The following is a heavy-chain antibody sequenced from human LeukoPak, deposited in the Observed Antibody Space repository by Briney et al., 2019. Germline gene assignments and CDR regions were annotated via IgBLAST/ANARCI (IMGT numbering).Heavy chain of an antibody. J-gene: IGHJ4*02. Sequence: SETLSLTCTVYGGSISSSSYYWGRIRQPPGKGLEWIGRIYYSVSTYYNPSRKSQVTISVDTSKNHFSLKLRSVTAAETAVYYCARLRRRTGYGSSWYSGGGDYWGQGTLVTVSS. CDR1: GGSISSSSYY. CDR3: ARLRRRTGYGSSWYSGGGDY. D-gene: IGHD6-13*01. CDR2: IYYSVST. V-gene: IGHV4-39*07.